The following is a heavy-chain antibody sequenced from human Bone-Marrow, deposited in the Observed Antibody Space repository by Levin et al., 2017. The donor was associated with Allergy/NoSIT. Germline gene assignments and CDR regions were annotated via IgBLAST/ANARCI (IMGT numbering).Heavy chain of an antibody. CDR1: GFTFSSYG. V-gene: IGHV3-30*18. J-gene: IGHJ6*02. D-gene: IGHD5-18*01. CDR2: ISYDGSNK. Sequence: GGSLRLSCAASGFTFSSYGMHWVRQAPGKGLEWVAVISYDGSNKYYADSVKGRFTISRDNSKNTLYLQMNSLRAEDTAVYYCAKLGDYRAAMVTSYYYGMDVWGQGTTVTVSS. CDR3: AKLGDYRAAMVTSYYYGMDV.